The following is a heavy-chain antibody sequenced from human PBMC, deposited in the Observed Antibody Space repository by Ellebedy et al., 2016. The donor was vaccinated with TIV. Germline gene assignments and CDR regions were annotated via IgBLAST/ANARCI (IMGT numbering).Heavy chain of an antibody. Sequence: GESLKISCAASGFTFSSYWMSWVRQAPGKGLEWVAKIKQDGSEKYYVDSVKGRFTISRDNAKNSLYLEMNSLRAEDTAVYYCARVWEYCGGDCYSGYFDYWGQGTLVTVSS. CDR1: GFTFSSYW. J-gene: IGHJ4*02. V-gene: IGHV3-7*01. D-gene: IGHD2-21*02. CDR3: ARVWEYCGGDCYSGYFDY. CDR2: IKQDGSEK.